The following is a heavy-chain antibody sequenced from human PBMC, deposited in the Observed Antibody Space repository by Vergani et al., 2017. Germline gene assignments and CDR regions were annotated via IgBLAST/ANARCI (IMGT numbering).Heavy chain of an antibody. CDR3: ARLGRYYYDSSGYYRGPFDP. D-gene: IGHD3-22*01. Sequence: QVQLQESGPGLVKPSQTLSLTCTVSGGPISSVSYYWSWIRQPAGKGLEWIGRIYVSGSTNYNPSLKSRVTMSVDTSKTQFSLKLSSVTAADTAVYYCARLGRYYYDSSGYYRGPFDPWGQGTLVTVSS. V-gene: IGHV4-61*02. J-gene: IGHJ5*02. CDR1: GGPISSVSYY. CDR2: IYVSGST.